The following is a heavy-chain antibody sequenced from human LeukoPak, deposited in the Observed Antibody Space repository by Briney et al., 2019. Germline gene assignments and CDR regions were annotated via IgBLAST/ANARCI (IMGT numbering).Heavy chain of an antibody. CDR1: GFAFSTYS. CDR2: ISSGGSTI. D-gene: IGHD3-22*01. CDR3: ARGEYHYDSNGIDY. Sequence: GGSLRLSCAASGFAFSTYSMNWARQAPGKGLEWVSYISSGGSTIYYTDSVKSRFTISRDNAKKSLYLEMNSLRDEDTAVYYCARGEYHYDSNGIDYWGQGTLVTVSS. V-gene: IGHV3-48*02. J-gene: IGHJ4*02.